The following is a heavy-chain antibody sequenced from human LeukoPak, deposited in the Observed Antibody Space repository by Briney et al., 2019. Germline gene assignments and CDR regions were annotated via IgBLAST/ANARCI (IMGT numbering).Heavy chain of an antibody. Sequence: ASVKVPCKASGGTFSSYAISWVRQAPGQGLEWMGGIIPIFGTANYAQKFQGRVTITADKSTSTAYMELSSLRSEDTAVYYCAHADSSGWYPVGYWGQGTLVTVSS. J-gene: IGHJ4*02. V-gene: IGHV1-69*06. CDR3: AHADSSGWYPVGY. D-gene: IGHD6-19*01. CDR1: GGTFSSYA. CDR2: IIPIFGTA.